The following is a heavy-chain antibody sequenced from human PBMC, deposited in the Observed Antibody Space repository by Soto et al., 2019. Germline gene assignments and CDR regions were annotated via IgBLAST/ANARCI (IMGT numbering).Heavy chain of an antibody. V-gene: IGHV1-58*01. J-gene: IGHJ4*02. Sequence: ASVKVSCKASGFTFTSSAVQWVLQARGQRLEWIGWIVVGSGNTNYAQKFQERVTITRDMSTSTAYMELSSLRSEDTAVYYCAADSSGWYGPFDYWGQGTLVTVS. CDR2: IVVGSGNT. D-gene: IGHD6-19*01. CDR3: AADSSGWYGPFDY. CDR1: GFTFTSSA.